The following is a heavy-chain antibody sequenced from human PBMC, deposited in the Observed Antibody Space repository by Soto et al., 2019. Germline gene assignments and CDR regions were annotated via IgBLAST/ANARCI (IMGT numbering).Heavy chain of an antibody. J-gene: IGHJ4*02. CDR3: ARGCPRAEAGMGYFVY. Sequence: ASVKVSCKASGFTFTSSAVQWVLQARGERLEWIGWIVVGSGNTNYAQKFQERVTITRDMSTSTVYMELSSLRSEDTAVYYCARGCPRAEAGMGYFVYWGKGTLVTVSS. V-gene: IGHV1-58*01. CDR2: IVVGSGNT. CDR1: GFTFTSSA. D-gene: IGHD6-13*01.